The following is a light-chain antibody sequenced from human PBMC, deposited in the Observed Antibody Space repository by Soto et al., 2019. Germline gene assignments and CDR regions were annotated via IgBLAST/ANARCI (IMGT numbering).Light chain of an antibody. V-gene: IGKV3-20*01. CDR2: GAS. J-gene: IGKJ5*01. CDR1: QSINRH. CDR3: QQYGSSIT. Sequence: EIVLTQSPATLSLSPGERATLSCRASQSINRHLAWYRQKPGQAPRLLIYGASSRATGIPDRFSGSGSGTDFTLTISRLEPEDFAVYYCQQYGSSITFGQGTRLEIK.